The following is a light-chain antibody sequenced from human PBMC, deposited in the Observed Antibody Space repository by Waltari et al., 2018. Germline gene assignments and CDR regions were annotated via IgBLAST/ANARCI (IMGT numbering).Light chain of an antibody. CDR1: IGDVPGYSF. CDR3: SAFAGSNNPVV. CDR2: EVS. Sequence: QSALTQPPSASGSPGQSVTISCTGTIGDVPGYSFVSWSQHHTGKTPKLIIYEVSKRPSGVPERFSGSKSGNTASLTVAGLQAEDEAYYYCSAFAGSNNPVVFGGGTKLTVL. J-gene: IGLJ2*01. V-gene: IGLV2-8*01.